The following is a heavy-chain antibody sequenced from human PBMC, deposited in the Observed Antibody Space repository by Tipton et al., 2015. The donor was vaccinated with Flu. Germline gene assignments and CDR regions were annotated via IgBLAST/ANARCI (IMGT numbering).Heavy chain of an antibody. CDR2: IYNSQYT. J-gene: IGHJ4*02. CDR3: ARDPSLGMPDYFDY. V-gene: IGHV4-59*12. Sequence: TLSLTCTVSGAFFTSYYWNWIRQPPGKGLEWIGYIYNSQYTKYNPSLKSRVTISVDTPKKQFSLQLRSVTAADTAVYYCARDPSLGMPDYFDYWGQGTLVTASS. CDR1: GAFFTSYY. D-gene: IGHD2-2*01.